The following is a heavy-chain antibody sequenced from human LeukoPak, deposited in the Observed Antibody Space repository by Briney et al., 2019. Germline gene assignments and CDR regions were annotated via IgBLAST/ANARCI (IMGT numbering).Heavy chain of an antibody. V-gene: IGHV1-2*02. CDR3: ARDAEDFWSGYHYYMDV. J-gene: IGHJ6*03. D-gene: IGHD3-3*01. CDR2: INPNSGGT. CDR1: GYTFTGYY. Sequence: GASVKVSCKASGYTFTGYYMHWVRQAPGQGLEWMGWINPNSGGTNYAQKFQGRVTMTRDTSISTAYMELSRLRSEDTAVYYCARDAEDFWSGYHYYMDVWGKGTTVTVSS.